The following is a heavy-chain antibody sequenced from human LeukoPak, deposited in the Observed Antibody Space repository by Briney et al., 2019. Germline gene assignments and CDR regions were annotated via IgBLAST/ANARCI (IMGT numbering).Heavy chain of an antibody. CDR2: IREDGNER. CDR3: VRDYRGGWNDY. J-gene: IGHJ4*02. D-gene: IGHD1-26*01. CDR1: GFTFTKHW. Sequence: GGSLRLSCVATGFTFTKHWLSWVRQSRGKGLECVAKIREDGNERHYVDSVKGRFTISRDNARNSLYLQMNNVRVDDTAVYYCVRDYRGGWNDYWGQGTQVTVSS. V-gene: IGHV3-7*01.